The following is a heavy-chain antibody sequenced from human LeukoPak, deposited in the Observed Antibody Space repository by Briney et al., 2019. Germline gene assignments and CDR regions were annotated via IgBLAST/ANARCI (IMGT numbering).Heavy chain of an antibody. J-gene: IGHJ4*02. V-gene: IGHV4-39*07. CDR1: GGCISSSSYY. CDR2: IYYSGST. CDR3: ARKDPGYSGYSDFDY. Sequence: SETLSLTCTVSGGCISSSSYYWGWIRQPPGKGLEWIGSIYYSGSTYYNPSLKSRVTISLDTSKNQFSLKLSSVTAADTAIYYCARKDPGYSGYSDFDYWGQGTLVTVPS. D-gene: IGHD5-12*01.